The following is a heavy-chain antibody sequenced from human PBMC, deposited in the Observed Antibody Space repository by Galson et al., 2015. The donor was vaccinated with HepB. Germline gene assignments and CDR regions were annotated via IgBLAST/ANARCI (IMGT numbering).Heavy chain of an antibody. V-gene: IGHV3-48*03. Sequence: SLRLSCAASGFTFSSYEMNWVRQAPGKGLEWVSYMSSSGSTIYYADSVKGRFTISRDNAKNSLYLQMNSLRAEDTAVYYCARFDRVGPTNPYDFDYWGQGTLVTVSS. J-gene: IGHJ4*02. D-gene: IGHD1-26*01. CDR1: GFTFSSYE. CDR3: ARFDRVGPTNPYDFDY. CDR2: MSSSGSTI.